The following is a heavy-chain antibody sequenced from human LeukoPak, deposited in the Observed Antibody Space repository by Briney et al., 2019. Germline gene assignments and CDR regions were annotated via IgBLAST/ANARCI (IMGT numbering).Heavy chain of an antibody. CDR3: ARFIAAPYYLDY. Sequence: PGGSLRLSCAASGFTFSSYEMNWVRQAPGKGLEWVSYISSSGSTIYYADSVKGRFTISRDNAKNSLYLQMNSLRAEDTAVYYCARFIAAPYYLDYWGRGTLVTVSS. CDR2: ISSSGSTI. CDR1: GFTFSSYE. V-gene: IGHV3-48*03. J-gene: IGHJ4*02. D-gene: IGHD6-13*01.